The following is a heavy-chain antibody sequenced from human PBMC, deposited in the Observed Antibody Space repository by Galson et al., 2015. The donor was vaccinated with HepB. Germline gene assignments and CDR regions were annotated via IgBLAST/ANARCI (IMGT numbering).Heavy chain of an antibody. CDR3: AKDKIPYELRPGNWFDP. J-gene: IGHJ5*02. CDR1: GFTFSSYA. Sequence: SLRLSCAASGFTFSSYAMSWVRQAPGKGLEWVSGISGSGTSTYYTDSVKGRFTISRDNSKNTLFLQMNSLRAEDTAIYYCAKDKIPYELRPGNWFDPWGQGTLVTVSS. CDR2: ISGSGTST. V-gene: IGHV3-23*01. D-gene: IGHD3-3*01.